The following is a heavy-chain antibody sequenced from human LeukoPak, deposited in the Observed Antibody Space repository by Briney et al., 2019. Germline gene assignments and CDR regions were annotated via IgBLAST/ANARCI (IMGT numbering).Heavy chain of an antibody. J-gene: IGHJ4*02. CDR3: ARDILAVAGDY. CDR1: GYTFTGYY. Sequence: GASVKVSCKASGYTFTGYYMHWVRQAPGQRLEWMGRINPNSGGTNYAQKFQGRVTMTRDTSIGTAYMELSRLRSDDTAVYYCARDILAVAGDYWGQGTLVTVSS. D-gene: IGHD6-19*01. CDR2: INPNSGGT. V-gene: IGHV1-2*06.